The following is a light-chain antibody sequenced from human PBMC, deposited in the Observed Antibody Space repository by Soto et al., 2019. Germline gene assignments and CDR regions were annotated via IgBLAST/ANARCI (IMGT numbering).Light chain of an antibody. J-gene: IGKJ1*01. V-gene: IGKV4-1*01. CDR2: WAS. CDR1: QNVLYSSNNKNY. Sequence: DIVMTQSPDSLAVSLGDRASINCKSSQNVLYSSNNKNYLAWYQQKPGQPPKLLIYWASTRESGVPDRFSGSGSGTVVTLTITSLQAEDVAVYYCQQYYSTPPVTFGQGTKVEIK. CDR3: QQYYSTPPVT.